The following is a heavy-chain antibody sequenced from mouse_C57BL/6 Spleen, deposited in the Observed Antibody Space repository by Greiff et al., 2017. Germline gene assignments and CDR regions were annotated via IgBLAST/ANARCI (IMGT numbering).Heavy chain of an antibody. CDR3: ARSGDYDYDGSYMDY. J-gene: IGHJ4*01. D-gene: IGHD2-4*01. V-gene: IGHV1-22*01. Sequence: VQLQQSGPELVKPGASVKMSCKASGYTFTDYNMHWVKQSHGKSLEWIGYINPNNGGTSYNQKFKGKATLTVNQSSSTAYMELRSLTSEDSAVYYCARSGDYDYDGSYMDYWGQGTSVTVAS. CDR1: GYTFTDYN. CDR2: INPNNGGT.